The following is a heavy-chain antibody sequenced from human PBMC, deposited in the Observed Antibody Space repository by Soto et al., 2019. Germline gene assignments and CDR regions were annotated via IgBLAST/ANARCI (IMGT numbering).Heavy chain of an antibody. V-gene: IGHV4-30-4*01. CDR3: ARVLREKEPTVWFDP. Sequence: QVQLQESGPGLVKSSETLSLTCTVSGASISSGDYYWSWIRQPPGKGLEWIGYIYYSGSTYYNPSLNIRVSISIDMSKNQFSLNLSSVTAADTAVYYCARVLREKEPTVWFDPCGQGTLVTVSS. J-gene: IGHJ5*02. D-gene: IGHD3-10*01. CDR2: IYYSGST. CDR1: GASISSGDYY.